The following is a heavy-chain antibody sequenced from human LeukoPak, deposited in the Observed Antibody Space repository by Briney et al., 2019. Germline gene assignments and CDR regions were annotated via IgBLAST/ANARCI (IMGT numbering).Heavy chain of an antibody. Sequence: GGSLRLSCAASGFTFSSYWMSWVRPAPGKGLEWVANIKQDGSEKHYVDSVKGRFTISRDNARNSLYLQMNSLRAEDTAVYYCARELRNNWFDPWGQGTLVTVSS. CDR1: GFTFSSYW. V-gene: IGHV3-7*03. CDR2: IKQDGSEK. J-gene: IGHJ5*02. CDR3: ARELRNNWFDP.